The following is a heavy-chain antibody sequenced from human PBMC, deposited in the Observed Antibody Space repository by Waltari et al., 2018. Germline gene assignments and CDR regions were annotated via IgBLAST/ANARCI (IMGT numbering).Heavy chain of an antibody. CDR1: GFTFSSYG. D-gene: IGHD6-19*01. Sequence: QVQLVESGGGVVQPGRSLRLSCAASGFTFSSYGMHWVRPAPGKGLEWVAVISYDGSNKYYADSVKGRFTISRDNSKNTLYLQMNSLRAEDTAVYYCAKDALLDSSGWQGGFDYWGQGTLVTVSS. V-gene: IGHV3-30*18. CDR2: ISYDGSNK. CDR3: AKDALLDSSGWQGGFDY. J-gene: IGHJ4*02.